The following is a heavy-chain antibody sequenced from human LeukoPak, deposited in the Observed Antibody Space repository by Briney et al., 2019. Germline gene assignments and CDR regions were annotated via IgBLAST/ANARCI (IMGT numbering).Heavy chain of an antibody. V-gene: IGHV1-46*01. D-gene: IGHD3-22*01. Sequence: ASVKVSCKASGYTFTSYYKHWVRQAPGQGLEWMGIINPSGGSTSYAQKFQGRVTMTRDTSTSTVYMELSSLRSEDTAVYYCARDSAYYYDSSGVKGGYYFDYWGQGTLVTVSS. CDR1: GYTFTSYY. CDR2: INPSGGST. J-gene: IGHJ4*02. CDR3: ARDSAYYYDSSGVKGGYYFDY.